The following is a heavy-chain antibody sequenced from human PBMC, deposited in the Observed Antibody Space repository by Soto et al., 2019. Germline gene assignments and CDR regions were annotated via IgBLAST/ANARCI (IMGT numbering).Heavy chain of an antibody. CDR2: IYYSGST. D-gene: IGHD6-19*01. CDR1: GGSISSYY. CDR3: ARVAVAGPGGTWFDP. Sequence: PSETLSLTCTVSGGSISSYYWSWIRQPPGKGLEWIGYIYYSGSTNYNPSLKSRVTISVDTSKNQFSLKLSSVTAADTAVYYCARVAVAGPGGTWFDPSGQGTLVTVSS. J-gene: IGHJ5*02. V-gene: IGHV4-59*08.